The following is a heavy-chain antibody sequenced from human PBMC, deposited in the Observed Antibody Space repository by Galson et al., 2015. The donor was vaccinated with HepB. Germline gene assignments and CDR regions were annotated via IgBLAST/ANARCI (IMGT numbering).Heavy chain of an antibody. D-gene: IGHD6-19*01. CDR1: GFTVSSNY. CDR3: ARLLAVAGSNWFDP. V-gene: IGHV3-53*04. Sequence: SLRLSCAASGFTVSSNYMSWVRQAPGKGLGWVSVIYSGGSTYYADSVKGRFTISRHNSKNTLYLQMNSLRAEDTAVYYCARLLAVAGSNWFDPWGQGTLVTVSS. J-gene: IGHJ5*02. CDR2: IYSGGST.